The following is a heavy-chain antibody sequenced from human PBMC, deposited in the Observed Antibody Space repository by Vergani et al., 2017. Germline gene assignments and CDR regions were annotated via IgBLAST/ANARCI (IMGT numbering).Heavy chain of an antibody. J-gene: IGHJ4*02. CDR1: GYTFSNYY. Sequence: QVQVVQSGAEVKKSGASVKVSCKTSGYTFSNYYMHWVRQAPGQGLEWMGIFNPSGGHTNYAQKFQGRVTITRDTSTSTVYMELSSLRSEDTAIYYCARGDYGILTGYRYWGQGTLVTVSA. D-gene: IGHD3-9*01. CDR3: ARGDYGILTGYRY. CDR2: FNPSGGHT. V-gene: IGHV1-46*03.